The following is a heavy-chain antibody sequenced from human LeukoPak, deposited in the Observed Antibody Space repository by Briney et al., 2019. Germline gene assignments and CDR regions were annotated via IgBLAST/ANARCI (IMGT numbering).Heavy chain of an antibody. D-gene: IGHD3-10*01. V-gene: IGHV3-7*01. J-gene: IGHJ3*02. Sequence: GGSLRLSCAGYGLNLSNYWMNWVRQAPGKGLEWVANINQDGTEKYYVGSVKGRFTISRDSAKNSLYLQMNTLRAEDTAMYYCAREKGVNDAFDIWGQGTMVTVSS. CDR1: GLNLSNYW. CDR3: AREKGVNDAFDI. CDR2: INQDGTEK.